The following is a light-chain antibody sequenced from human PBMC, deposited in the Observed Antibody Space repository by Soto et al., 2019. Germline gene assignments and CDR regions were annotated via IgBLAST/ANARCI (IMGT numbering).Light chain of an antibody. CDR3: MQALQTLGT. Sequence: DIVMTQSTLSLRVTPGEPASISCRSSQSLLHSNGYNYLDWYLQKPGQSPQLLIYLGSNRASGVPDRFSGSGSGTDFTLKISRVEAVDVGVYYCMQALQTLGTFGQGTKVEIK. CDR2: LGS. CDR1: QSLLHSNGYNY. J-gene: IGKJ1*01. V-gene: IGKV2-28*01.